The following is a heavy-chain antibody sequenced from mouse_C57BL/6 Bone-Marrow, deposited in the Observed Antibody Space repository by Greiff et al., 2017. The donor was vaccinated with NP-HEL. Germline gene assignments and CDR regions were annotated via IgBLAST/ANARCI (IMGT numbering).Heavy chain of an antibody. V-gene: IGHV1-19*01. Sequence: EVQLQQSGPVLVKPGASVKLSCKASGYTFTDYYMNWVKQSHGKSLEWIGVINPCNGGTSYNQKFKSKATLTVDKSASTAYMEVNSLTSEDSAVYSCARRYYGSSYGEDCDQGTTLTVSS. J-gene: IGHJ2*01. D-gene: IGHD1-1*01. CDR3: ARRYYGSSYGED. CDR2: INPCNGGT. CDR1: GYTFTDYY.